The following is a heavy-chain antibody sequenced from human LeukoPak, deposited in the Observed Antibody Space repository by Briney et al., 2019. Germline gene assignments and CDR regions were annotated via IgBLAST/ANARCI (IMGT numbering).Heavy chain of an antibody. J-gene: IGHJ4*02. CDR1: GYTFTGYY. D-gene: IGHD6-19*01. CDR3: AREHRYSSGWLIFDY. Sequence: GASVKISCKASGYTFTGYYMHWVRQAPGQGLEWMGRINPNSGGTNYAQKFQGRVTMTRDTSISTAYMELSRLRSDDTAVYYCAREHRYSSGWLIFDYWGQGTLVTVSS. CDR2: INPNSGGT. V-gene: IGHV1-2*06.